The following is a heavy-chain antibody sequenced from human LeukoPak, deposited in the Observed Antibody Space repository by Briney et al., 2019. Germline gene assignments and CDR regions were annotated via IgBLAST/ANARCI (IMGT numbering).Heavy chain of an antibody. V-gene: IGHV3-48*04. Sequence: GGSLRLSCAASGFTFSSYSMNWVRQAPGKGLEWVSYISSSSSTIYYADSVKGRFTISRDNAKNSLYLQMNSLRAEDTAVYYCARDLKTTYYYVNRGHFWGQGTLVTVSS. CDR2: ISSSSSTI. CDR3: ARDLKTTYYYVNRGHF. D-gene: IGHD3-22*01. CDR1: GFTFSSYS. J-gene: IGHJ4*02.